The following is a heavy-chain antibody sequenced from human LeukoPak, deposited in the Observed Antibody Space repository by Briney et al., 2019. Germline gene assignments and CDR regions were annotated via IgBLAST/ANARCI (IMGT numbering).Heavy chain of an antibody. CDR2: IYHSGST. V-gene: IGHV4-38-2*01. CDR3: AGVCIVGATRCDAFDI. Sequence: MTSETLSLTCAVSGYSISSGYYWGWIRQPPGKGLEWIGSIYHSGSTYYNPSLKSRVTISVDTSKNQFSLKLSSVTAADTAVYYCAGVCIVGATRCDAFDIWGQGTMVTVSS. D-gene: IGHD1-26*01. CDR1: GYSISSGYY. J-gene: IGHJ3*02.